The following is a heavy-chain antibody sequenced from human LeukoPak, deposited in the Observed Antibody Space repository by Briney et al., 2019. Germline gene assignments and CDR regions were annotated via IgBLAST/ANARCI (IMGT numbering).Heavy chain of an antibody. V-gene: IGHV4-39*02. CDR2: IYYSGST. Sequence: SETLSLTCTVSGGSISSYYWSWIRQPPGKGLEWIGSIYYSGSTYYNPSLKSRVTISVDTSKNQFSLKLSSVTAADTAVFYCARDRRRDGYYFDYWGQGTLVTVSS. CDR1: GGSISSYY. CDR3: ARDRRRDGYYFDY. J-gene: IGHJ4*02. D-gene: IGHD5-24*01.